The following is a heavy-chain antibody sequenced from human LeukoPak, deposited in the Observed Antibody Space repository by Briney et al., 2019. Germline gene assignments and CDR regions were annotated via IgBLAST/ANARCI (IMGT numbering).Heavy chain of an antibody. CDR3: ARFHYCSSTNCYPRHFDY. CDR2: IKQDATEQ. Sequence: PGGSLRLSCAPSGFTFSSYWMSWARQPPGKGREWWANIKQDATEQYYVESAKGRFTISRDNTKNPLYLQVNSLGAEDTAVYYCARFHYCSSTNCYPRHFDYWGQGTLVTVPS. V-gene: IGHV3-7*01. J-gene: IGHJ4*02. D-gene: IGHD2-2*01. CDR1: GFTFSSYW.